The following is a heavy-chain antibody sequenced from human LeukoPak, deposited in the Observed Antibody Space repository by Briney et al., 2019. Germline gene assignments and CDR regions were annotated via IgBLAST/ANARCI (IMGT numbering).Heavy chain of an antibody. CDR2: IKSKTDGGTT. J-gene: IGHJ4*02. D-gene: IGHD2-15*01. CDR3: TTPDVCSGGSCYDY. V-gene: IGHV3-15*01. Sequence: ETLSLTCTVSGGSISSYYWSWIRQPPGKGLEWIGRIKSKTDGGTTDYAAPVKGRFTISRDDSKNTLYLQMNSLKTEDTAVYYCTTPDVCSGGSCYDYWGQGTLVTVSS. CDR1: GGSISSYY.